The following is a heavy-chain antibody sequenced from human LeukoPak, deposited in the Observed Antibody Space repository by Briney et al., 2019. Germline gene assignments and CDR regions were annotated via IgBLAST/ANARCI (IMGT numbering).Heavy chain of an antibody. V-gene: IGHV1-18*01. CDR2: ISAYNHNA. J-gene: IGHJ4*02. CDR1: GYSFTNYG. CDR3: ARSTLGIEFDY. D-gene: IGHD3-9*01. Sequence: AAVKLSCKTSGYSFTNYGISWVRQAPGQGLEWMGWISAYNHNAHYAQGLEGRVTMTSETSARTAYMELRSLRSDDTAVYYCARSTLGIEFDYWGQGYLVTVFS.